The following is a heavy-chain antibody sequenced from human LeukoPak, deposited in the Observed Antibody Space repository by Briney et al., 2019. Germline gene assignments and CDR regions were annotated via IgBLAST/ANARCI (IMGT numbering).Heavy chain of an antibody. CDR1: GFTVSSNY. J-gene: IGHJ3*02. V-gene: IGHV3-53*01. D-gene: IGHD2-15*01. CDR3: AREIYCSASSCSGGVFDI. CDR2: IYSGGST. Sequence: GGSLRLSCAASGFTVSSNYMSWVRQAPGKGLEWISVIYSGGSTYYAASVKGRVTISRDNSKNTLSLKLNSLSVEDTAVYYCAREIYCSASSCSGGVFDIWGQGTMVTVSS.